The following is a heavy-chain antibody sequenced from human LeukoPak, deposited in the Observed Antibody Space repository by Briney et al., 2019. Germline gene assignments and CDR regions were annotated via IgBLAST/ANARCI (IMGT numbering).Heavy chain of an antibody. J-gene: IGHJ4*02. CDR1: GFSFSDYY. D-gene: IGHD5-24*01. Sequence: PGGSLRLSCAASGFSFSDYYMSWLRQAPGKGLEWVSYMSSSSSDTNHADSVKGRFTISRDNAKNSLDLQMNSLRAEDTAVYYCARSRDGFSYFDYWGQGTLVTVSS. CDR2: MSSSSSDT. V-gene: IGHV3-11*06. CDR3: ARSRDGFSYFDY.